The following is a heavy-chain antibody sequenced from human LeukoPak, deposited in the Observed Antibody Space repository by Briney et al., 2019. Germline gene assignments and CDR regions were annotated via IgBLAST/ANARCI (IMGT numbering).Heavy chain of an antibody. J-gene: IGHJ5*02. CDR3: AREFYPPFTMVRVSWFDP. Sequence: ASVKVSCKASGGTFSNYAISWVRQAPGQGLEWMGIINPSGGSTSYAQKFQGRVTMTRDTSTSTVYMELSSLRSEDTAVYYCAREFYPPFTMVRVSWFDPWGQGTLVTVSS. CDR2: INPSGGST. D-gene: IGHD3-10*01. V-gene: IGHV1-46*01. CDR1: GGTFSNYA.